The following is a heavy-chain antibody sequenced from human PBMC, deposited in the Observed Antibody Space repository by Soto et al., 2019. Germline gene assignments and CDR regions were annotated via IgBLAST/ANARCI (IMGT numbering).Heavy chain of an antibody. V-gene: IGHV1-18*01. J-gene: IGHJ4*02. Sequence: ASVKVSCKGFGYSFMKYGINWVRQAPGQGLEWVGWISPYSGYTHSAQKFHGRLTLTTDTAASTAYMELGILRSADTALYYCALEASVLIPAAQPSRFDSWGQGTLVTVAS. CDR1: GYSFMKYG. D-gene: IGHD2-2*01. CDR2: ISPYSGYT. CDR3: ALEASVLIPAAQPSRFDS.